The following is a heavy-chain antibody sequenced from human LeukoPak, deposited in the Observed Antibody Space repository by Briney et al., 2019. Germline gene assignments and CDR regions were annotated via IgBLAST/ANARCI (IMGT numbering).Heavy chain of an antibody. Sequence: PSETLSLTCAAYGGSFSGYYWSWIRQPPGKGLEWTGEINHSGSTNYNPSLKSRVTISVDTSKNQFSLKLSSVTAADTAVYYCARGPYSYGYYYYGMDVWGQGTTVTVSS. CDR1: GGSFSGYY. D-gene: IGHD5-18*01. V-gene: IGHV4-34*01. CDR2: INHSGST. J-gene: IGHJ6*02. CDR3: ARGPYSYGYYYYGMDV.